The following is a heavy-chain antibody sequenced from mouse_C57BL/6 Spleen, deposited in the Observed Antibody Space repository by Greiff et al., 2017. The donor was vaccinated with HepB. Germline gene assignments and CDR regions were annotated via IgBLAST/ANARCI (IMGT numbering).Heavy chain of an antibody. CDR1: GFTFSSYG. CDR3: ARNDDGYYFDY. Sequence: DVKLVESGGDLVKPGGSLKLSCAASGFTFSSYGMSWVRQTPDKRLEWVATISSGGSYTYYPDSVKGRFTISRDNAKNTLYLQMSSLKSEDTAMYYCARNDDGYYFDYWGQGTTLTVSS. V-gene: IGHV5-6*02. J-gene: IGHJ2*01. D-gene: IGHD2-3*01. CDR2: ISSGGSYT.